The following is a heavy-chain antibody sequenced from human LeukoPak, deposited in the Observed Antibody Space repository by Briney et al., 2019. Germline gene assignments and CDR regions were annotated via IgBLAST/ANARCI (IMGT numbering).Heavy chain of an antibody. V-gene: IGHV4-59*01. CDR2: IYYSGST. J-gene: IGHJ6*02. Sequence: SETLSLTCTVPGGSISSYYWSWIRQPPGKGLEWIGYIYYSGSTNYNPSLKSRVTISVDTSKNQFSLKLSSVTAADTAVYYCARAPGDGSGSYYNPIVYYYYYGMDVWGQGTTVTVSS. CDR1: GGSISSYY. D-gene: IGHD3-10*01. CDR3: ARAPGDGSGSYYNPIVYYYYYGMDV.